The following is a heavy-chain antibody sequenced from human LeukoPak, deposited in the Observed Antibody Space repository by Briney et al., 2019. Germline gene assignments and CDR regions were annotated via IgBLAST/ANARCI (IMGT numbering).Heavy chain of an antibody. V-gene: IGHV1-69*06. D-gene: IGHD1-1*01. CDR1: GGTFSSYA. CDR3: ARVGVRVMFDY. J-gene: IGHJ4*02. CDR2: IIPIFGTA. Sequence: GASVKVSCKASGGTFSSYASSWVRQAPGQGLEWMGGIIPIFGTANYAQKFQGRVTITADKSTSTAYMELSSLRSEDTAVYYCARVGVRVMFDYWGQGTLVTVSS.